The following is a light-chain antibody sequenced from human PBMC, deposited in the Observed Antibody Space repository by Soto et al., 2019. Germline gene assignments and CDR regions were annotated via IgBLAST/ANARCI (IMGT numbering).Light chain of an antibody. CDR2: DAY. V-gene: IGKV1-5*01. CDR3: QHYNSYSEA. J-gene: IGKJ1*01. CDR1: QNIRSR. Sequence: DFQMTQSPSTLSASVGARVTITCRASQNIRSRLAWFQQKPGKAPKLLIYDAYSLESGVPQRFSRSRSGTEFTLTISSLQPDEVATYSCQHYNSYSEAFGQVTRWIS.